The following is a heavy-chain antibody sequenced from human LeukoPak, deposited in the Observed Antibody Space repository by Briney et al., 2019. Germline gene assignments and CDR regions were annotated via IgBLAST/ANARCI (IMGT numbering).Heavy chain of an antibody. CDR3: ASSEGFGESDNWFDP. CDR1: GYTFTSYA. V-gene: IGHV7-4-1*02. Sequence: ASVKVSCKASGYTFTSYAMNWVRQAPGQGLEWMGWINTNTGNPTYAQGFTGRFVFSLDTSVSTAYLQISSLKAEDTAVYYCASSEGFGESDNWFDPWGQGTLVTVSS. J-gene: IGHJ5*02. CDR2: INTNTGNP. D-gene: IGHD3-10*01.